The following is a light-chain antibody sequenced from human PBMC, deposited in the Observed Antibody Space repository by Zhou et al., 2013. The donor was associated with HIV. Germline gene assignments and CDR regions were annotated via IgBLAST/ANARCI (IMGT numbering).Light chain of an antibody. CDR2: KAS. Sequence: DIQMTQSPSTLSASVGDRVIITCRASQSISSWVAWYQQKPGKVPKLLIYKASSLESGVPSRFSGSGSGTEFTLTISSLQPDDFATYFCQQYHDFPWTFGNGTTVEVK. CDR1: QSISSW. J-gene: IGKJ1*01. CDR3: QQYHDFPWT. V-gene: IGKV1-5*03.